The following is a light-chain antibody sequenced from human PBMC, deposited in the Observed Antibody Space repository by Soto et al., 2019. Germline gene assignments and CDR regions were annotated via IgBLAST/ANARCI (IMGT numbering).Light chain of an antibody. J-gene: IGLJ1*01. CDR1: SSDVGRYNY. CDR3: GSYTSTYVRI. CDR2: EVT. Sequence: QSALTQPASVSGYPGQSITISCTGTSSDVGRYNYVSWYQQYPGRAPKLIIYEVTNRPSGVSDRFSGSKSGNVASLTISGLQAADEADYYCGSYTSTYVRIFGTGTKVTVL. V-gene: IGLV2-14*01.